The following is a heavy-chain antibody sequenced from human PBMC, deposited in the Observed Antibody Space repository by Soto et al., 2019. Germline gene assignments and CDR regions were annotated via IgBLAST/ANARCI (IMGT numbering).Heavy chain of an antibody. J-gene: IGHJ4*02. CDR1: GGTFSSYA. V-gene: IGHV1-69*13. CDR3: AREGGYGEVNFDY. CDR2: IIPIFGTA. D-gene: IGHD4-17*01. Sequence: SVKVSCKASGGTFSSYAISWVRQAPGQGLEWMGGIIPIFGTANYAQKFQGRVTITADESTSTAYMELSSLRSEDTAVYYCAREGGYGEVNFDYWGQGTLVTVSS.